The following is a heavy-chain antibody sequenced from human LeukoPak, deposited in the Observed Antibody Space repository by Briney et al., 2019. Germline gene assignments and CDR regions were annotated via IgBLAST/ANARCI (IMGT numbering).Heavy chain of an antibody. J-gene: IGHJ4*02. D-gene: IGHD5-18*01. CDR1: GFSFSNSW. V-gene: IGHV3-7*01. CDR3: ARDRGYTSFDF. Sequence: PGGSLRLSCAAYGFSFSNSWMNWLRQAPGKGLEWVASTKPDGSRKYYVDSVKGRFFVSRDNVKDSLYLQMDSLRADDTAVYYCARDRGYTSFDFWGQGTLVAVSS. CDR2: TKPDGSRK.